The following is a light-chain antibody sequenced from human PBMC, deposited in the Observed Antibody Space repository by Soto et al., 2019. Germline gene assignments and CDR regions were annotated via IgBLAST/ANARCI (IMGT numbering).Light chain of an antibody. CDR3: CSYAGSSTYV. V-gene: IGLV2-23*01. CDR1: SSEVGSYNL. J-gene: IGLJ1*01. CDR2: EGS. Sequence: QSALTQPASVSGSPGQSITISCTGTSSEVGSYNLVSWYQQHPGKAPKLMIYEGSKRPSGVSNRFSGSKSGNTASLTISGLQADDEADYYCCSYAGSSTYVFGTGTKLTVL.